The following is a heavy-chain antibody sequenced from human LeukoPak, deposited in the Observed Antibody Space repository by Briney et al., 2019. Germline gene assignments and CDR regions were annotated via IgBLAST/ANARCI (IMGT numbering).Heavy chain of an antibody. J-gene: IGHJ4*02. D-gene: IGHD3-10*01. CDR2: IYHSGST. Sequence: SGTLSLTCAVSGGSISSSNWWSWVRQPPGKGLEWIGEIYHSGSTNYNPSLKSRVTIPVDKSKNQFSLKLSSVTAADTAVYYCARGRKVTMVRGAARYFDYWGQGTLVTVSS. V-gene: IGHV4-4*02. CDR1: GGSISSSNW. CDR3: ARGRKVTMVRGAARYFDY.